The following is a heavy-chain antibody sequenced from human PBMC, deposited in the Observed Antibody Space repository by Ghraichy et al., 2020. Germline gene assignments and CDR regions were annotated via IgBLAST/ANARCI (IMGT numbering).Heavy chain of an antibody. CDR2: ISYDGSNK. V-gene: IGHV3-30*18. J-gene: IGHJ3*02. D-gene: IGHD6-13*01. CDR1: GFTFSSYG. Sequence: LSLTCAASGFTFSSYGMHWVRQAPGKGLEWVAVISYDGSNKYYADSVKGRFTISRDNSKNTLYLQMNSLRAEDTAVYYCAKESRKGIAHAFDIWGQGTMVTVSS. CDR3: AKESRKGIAHAFDI.